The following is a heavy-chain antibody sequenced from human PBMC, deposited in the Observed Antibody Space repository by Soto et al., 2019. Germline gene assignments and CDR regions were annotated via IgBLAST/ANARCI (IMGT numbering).Heavy chain of an antibody. CDR2: ISAYNGNT. J-gene: IGHJ5*02. D-gene: IGHD6-13*01. CDR1: GYTFTSYG. V-gene: IGHV1-18*01. Sequence: QVQLVQSGAEVKKPGASVKVSCKASGYTFTSYGISWVRQAPGQGLEWMGWISAYNGNTNYAQKLQGRVTMTTDTSTSTAYMELRSLRSDDTAVYYCAREPENGSSWYEVWFDPWGQGTLVTVSS. CDR3: AREPENGSSWYEVWFDP.